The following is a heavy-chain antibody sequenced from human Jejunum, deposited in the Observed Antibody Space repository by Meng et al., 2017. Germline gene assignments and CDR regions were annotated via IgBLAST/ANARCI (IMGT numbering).Heavy chain of an antibody. CDR2: ISSDGNDE. Sequence: GGSLRLSCAASGFSFSTYAMNWVRQAPGKGLEWVAIISSDGNDEFYADSVKGRFTISRDNSKSTLYLQMNSLRTEDTAVFYCATARGGSETYWDAFDIWGQGTMVTVSS. CDR1: GFSFSTYA. J-gene: IGHJ3*02. CDR3: ATARGGSETYWDAFDI. V-gene: IGHV3-30*01. D-gene: IGHD3-10*01.